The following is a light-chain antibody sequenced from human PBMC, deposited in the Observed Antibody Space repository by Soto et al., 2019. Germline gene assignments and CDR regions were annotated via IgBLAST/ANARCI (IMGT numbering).Light chain of an antibody. Sequence: QSALTQPRSVSGSPGQSVTISCTGTSSDVGGYDFVSWYQQHPGKTPKLMISDVSKRPSGVPDRFSGSKSGNTASLTISGLQAEDEADYYCCSYAGDLALFGGGTTVTVL. V-gene: IGLV2-11*01. CDR3: CSYAGDLAL. CDR1: SSDVGGYDF. J-gene: IGLJ2*01. CDR2: DVS.